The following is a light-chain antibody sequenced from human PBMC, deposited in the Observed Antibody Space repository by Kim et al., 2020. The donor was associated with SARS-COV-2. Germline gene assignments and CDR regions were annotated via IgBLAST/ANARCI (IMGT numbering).Light chain of an antibody. CDR3: QQYYTYPLT. CDR2: AAS. CDR1: QNISSY. V-gene: IGKV1-8*01. J-gene: IGKJ4*01. Sequence: ASTGDRVTITCRASQNISSYLAWYQQKPGKAPKLLIYAASTLQSGVPSRFAGNGSGTDFTLTISCLQSEDFATYYCQQYYTYPLTFGGGTKVDIK.